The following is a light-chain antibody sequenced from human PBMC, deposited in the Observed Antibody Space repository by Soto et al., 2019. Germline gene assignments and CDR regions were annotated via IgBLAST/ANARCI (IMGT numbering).Light chain of an antibody. CDR1: QSLLQTNGYSY. CDR3: MQSLQTPWT. Sequence: DIVMTQSPRSLPVTPGEPASISCRSSQSLLQTNGYSYLDWYLQKPGQSPHLLIYLVSNRASGVPDRFSGSGSGTDFTLKISRVEAEDVGVYYCMQSLQTPWTFGQGTKVEIK. CDR2: LVS. V-gene: IGKV2-28*01. J-gene: IGKJ1*01.